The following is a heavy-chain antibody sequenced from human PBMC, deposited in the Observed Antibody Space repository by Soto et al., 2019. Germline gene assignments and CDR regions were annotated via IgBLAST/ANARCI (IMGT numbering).Heavy chain of an antibody. D-gene: IGHD2-21*01. J-gene: IGHJ6*02. CDR1: GFTFSSYG. Sequence: QVQLVESGGGVVQPGRSLRLSCAASGFTFSSYGMHWVRQAPGKGLEWVAVIWYDGSNKYYADSVKGRFTISRDNSKNTLYRQMNSLRAEDTAVYYCARGLWGMDVWGQGTTVTVSS. V-gene: IGHV3-33*01. CDR2: IWYDGSNK. CDR3: ARGLWGMDV.